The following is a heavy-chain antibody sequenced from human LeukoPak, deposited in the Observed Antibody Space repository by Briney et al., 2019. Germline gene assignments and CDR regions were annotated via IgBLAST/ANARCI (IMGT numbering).Heavy chain of an antibody. V-gene: IGHV3-30*18. CDR1: GFTFSNYG. CDR2: IPYDGSNT. J-gene: IGHJ4*02. Sequence: GGSLRLSCAASGFTFSNYGMHWVRQAPGKGLEWVAVIPYDGSNTYNADSVKGRFTISRDNSKNTLYLQMNSLRAEDTAVYYCAKNIKPTLVTPDFWGQGTLVTVSS. D-gene: IGHD4-23*01. CDR3: AKNIKPTLVTPDF.